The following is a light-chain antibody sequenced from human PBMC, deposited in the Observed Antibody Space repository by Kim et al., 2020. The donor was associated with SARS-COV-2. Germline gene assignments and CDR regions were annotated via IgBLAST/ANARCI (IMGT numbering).Light chain of an antibody. V-gene: IGKV3-15*01. CDR3: QQYENSPWT. Sequence: EIVMTQSPATLSVSPGERATLSCRASQSVSSNLAWYQQKPGQAPRLLIYGASTRATGIPARFSGSGSGTEFTLTISRLEPEDCAVYYCQQYENSPWTFGQGTKVDIK. CDR2: GAS. CDR1: QSVSSN. J-gene: IGKJ1*01.